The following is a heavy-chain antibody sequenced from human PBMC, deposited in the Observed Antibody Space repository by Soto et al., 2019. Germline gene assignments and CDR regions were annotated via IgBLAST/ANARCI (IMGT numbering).Heavy chain of an antibody. CDR3: ARGIYDSSGYYTRVFDY. V-gene: IGHV4-59*01. CDR1: GGSISSYY. J-gene: IGHJ4*02. D-gene: IGHD3-22*01. CDR2: VHYTGST. Sequence: NPSETLSLTCTVSGGSISSYYWSWIRQPPGKGLEWIGYVHYTGSTNYNSPLKSRVTISVDTSKNQFSLKLSSVTAADTAVYYCARGIYDSSGYYTRVFDYWGQGTLVTVSS.